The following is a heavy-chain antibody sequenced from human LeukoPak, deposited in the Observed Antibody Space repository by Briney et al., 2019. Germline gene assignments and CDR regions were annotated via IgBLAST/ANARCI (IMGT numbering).Heavy chain of an antibody. V-gene: IGHV1-18*01. Sequence: GASVKVSCKASGYTFTSYGISWVRQAPGQGLEWMGWISAYNGSTNYAQKFQGRVTITADESTSTAYMELSSLRSEDTAVYYCARMDYYGSGSYYNRGERASDAFDIWGQGTMVTVSS. J-gene: IGHJ3*02. CDR2: ISAYNGST. D-gene: IGHD3-10*01. CDR1: GYTFTSYG. CDR3: ARMDYYGSGSYYNRGERASDAFDI.